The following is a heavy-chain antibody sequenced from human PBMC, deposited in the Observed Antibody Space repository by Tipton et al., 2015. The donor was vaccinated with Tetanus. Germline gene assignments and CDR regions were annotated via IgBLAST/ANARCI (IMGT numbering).Heavy chain of an antibody. CDR2: ISGSGGGT. D-gene: IGHD3-10*01. CDR3: AKDQTLSMVRDTRSFDY. Sequence: SLRLSCAVSGFTFSNYAMNWVRQAPGKGLEWVSGISGSGGGTYYADSVRGRFTISRDNSKSTLYLQMNSLRAEDTAAYYCAKDQTLSMVRDTRSFDYWGQGTLVTVSS. CDR1: GFTFSNYA. V-gene: IGHV3-23*01. J-gene: IGHJ4*02.